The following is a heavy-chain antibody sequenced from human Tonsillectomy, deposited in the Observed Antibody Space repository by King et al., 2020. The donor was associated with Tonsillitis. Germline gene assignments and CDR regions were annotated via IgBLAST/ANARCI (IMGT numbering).Heavy chain of an antibody. CDR3: AKDWAAADGY. J-gene: IGHJ4*02. CDR2: ISYDGSNK. CDR1: GFTFSSYG. D-gene: IGHD6-13*01. V-gene: IGHV3-30*18. Sequence: VQLVESGGGVVQPGRSLRLSCAASGFTFSSYGMHWVRQDPGKGLEWVAVISYDGSNKYYADSVKGRFTISRDNSKNTLYLQMNSLRAEDTAVYYCAKDWAAADGYWGQGTLVTVSS.